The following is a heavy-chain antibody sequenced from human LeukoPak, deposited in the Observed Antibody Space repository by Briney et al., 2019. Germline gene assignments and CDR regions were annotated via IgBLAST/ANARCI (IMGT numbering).Heavy chain of an antibody. CDR2: ISAYNGNT. D-gene: IGHD5-12*01. CDR1: GYTFTSYG. CDR3: ARGPLRGYSGYENSVFDY. Sequence: GASVKVSCKASGYTFTSYGISWVRQAPGQGLEWMGWISAYNGNTNYAQKLQGRVTMTTDTSTSTAYMELRSLRSDDTAVYYCARGPLRGYSGYENSVFDYWGQGTLVTVSS. V-gene: IGHV1-18*01. J-gene: IGHJ4*02.